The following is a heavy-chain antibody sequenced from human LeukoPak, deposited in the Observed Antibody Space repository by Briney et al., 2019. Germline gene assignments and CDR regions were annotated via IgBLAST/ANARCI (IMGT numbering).Heavy chain of an antibody. V-gene: IGHV3-48*03. Sequence: PGGSLRLSCAASGFTFSSYEMNWVRQAPGKGLEWVSYISSSGSTIYYADSVKGRFTISRDNAKNSLYLQMNSLRAEDTAAYYCARNYRGGDYWGQGTLVTVSS. D-gene: IGHD1-7*01. CDR2: ISSSGSTI. CDR3: ARNYRGGDY. CDR1: GFTFSSYE. J-gene: IGHJ4*02.